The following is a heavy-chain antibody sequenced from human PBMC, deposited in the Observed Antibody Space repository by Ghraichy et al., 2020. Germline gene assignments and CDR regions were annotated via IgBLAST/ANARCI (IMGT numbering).Heavy chain of an antibody. Sequence: GGSLRLSCAASGFTFDDYAMHWVRQAPGKGLEWVSGISWNSGSIGYADSVKGRFTISRDNAKNSLYLQMNSLRAEDTALYYCAKAEGYSYGLGWFDPWGQGTLVTVSS. CDR3: AKAEGYSYGLGWFDP. CDR2: ISWNSGSI. D-gene: IGHD5-18*01. CDR1: GFTFDDYA. J-gene: IGHJ5*02. V-gene: IGHV3-9*01.